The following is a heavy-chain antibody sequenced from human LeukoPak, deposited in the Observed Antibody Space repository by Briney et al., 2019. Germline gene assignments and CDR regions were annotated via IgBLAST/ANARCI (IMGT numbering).Heavy chain of an antibody. CDR2: IRYDGSNK. CDR1: GFTFSSYG. J-gene: IGHJ4*02. CDR3: ARAPLSLVRSHGMYYFDY. D-gene: IGHD6-13*01. Sequence: GGSLRLSCAASGFTFSSYGMHWVRQAPGKGLEWVAFIRYDGSNKYYADSVKGRFTISRDNAKNSLYLQMNSLRAEDTAVYYCARAPLSLVRSHGMYYFDYWGQGTLVTVSS. V-gene: IGHV3-30*02.